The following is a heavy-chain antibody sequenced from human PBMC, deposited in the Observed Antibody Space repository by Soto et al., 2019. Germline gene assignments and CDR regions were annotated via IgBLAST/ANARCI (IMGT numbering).Heavy chain of an antibody. CDR1: GFTVISHD. Sequence: GGSLRLSCAGSGFTVISHDMSWVRQAPGKGLEWVSVLYRGGSRYYADSVKGRFTISRDNSKSILYLQMNSLRAEDTAVYYCARDFKDLTNFYYYGMDLWGQGTTVTVSS. CDR2: LYRGGSR. J-gene: IGHJ6*02. V-gene: IGHV3-53*01. D-gene: IGHD3-9*01. CDR3: ARDFKDLTNFYYYGMDL.